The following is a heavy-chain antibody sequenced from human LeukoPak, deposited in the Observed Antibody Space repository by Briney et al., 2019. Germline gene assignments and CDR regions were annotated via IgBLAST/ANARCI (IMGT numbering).Heavy chain of an antibody. D-gene: IGHD6-19*01. CDR1: GGXFSGYY. Sequence: SETLSLTCVVYGGXFSGYYCSWIRQPPGKGLEWIGEINHSGSTNYNPSLKSRVTISVDTSKNQFSLKLSSVTAADTAVYYCARDGSGGYYYFDYWGQGTLVTVSS. CDR3: ARDGSGGYYYFDY. CDR2: INHSGST. J-gene: IGHJ4*02. V-gene: IGHV4-34*01.